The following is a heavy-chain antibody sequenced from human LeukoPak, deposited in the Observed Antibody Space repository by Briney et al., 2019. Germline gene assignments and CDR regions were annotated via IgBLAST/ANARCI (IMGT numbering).Heavy chain of an antibody. Sequence: PSETLSLTCTVSGGSISSYYWSWIRQPAGKGLEWVGRIYTSGSTNYNPSLKSIVTISVDMSKNPLSLKLSSVTAADAAVYYCARAPIAAGAGFDYWGQGTLVNVSS. CDR2: IYTSGST. J-gene: IGHJ4*02. V-gene: IGHV4-4*07. CDR1: GGSISSYY. CDR3: ARAPIAAGAGFDY. D-gene: IGHD6-13*01.